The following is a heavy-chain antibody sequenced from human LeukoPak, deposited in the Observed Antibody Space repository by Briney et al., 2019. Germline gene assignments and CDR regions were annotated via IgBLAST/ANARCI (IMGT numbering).Heavy chain of an antibody. V-gene: IGHV4-34*01. CDR2: INHSGST. Sequence: SEILSLTCAVYGGSFSGYYWSWIRQPPGKGLEWIGEINHSGSTNYNPSLKSRVTISVDTSKNQFSLKLSSVTAADTAVYYCARGVYYDSSGYPLGYYGMDVWGQGTTVTVSS. J-gene: IGHJ6*02. CDR1: GGSFSGYY. D-gene: IGHD3-22*01. CDR3: ARGVYYDSSGYPLGYYGMDV.